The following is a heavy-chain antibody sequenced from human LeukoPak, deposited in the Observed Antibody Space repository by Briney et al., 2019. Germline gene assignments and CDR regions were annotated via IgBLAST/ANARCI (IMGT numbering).Heavy chain of an antibody. V-gene: IGHV3-30*18. D-gene: IGHD6-13*01. CDR2: ISYDGSNK. CDR3: AKRSGYSSSWSQIDY. Sequence: PGGSLRLSCAASGFTFSSYGMHWVRQAPGKGLEWVAVISYDGSNKYYADFVKGRFTISRDNSMNTLYLQMNSLRAEDTAVYYCAKRSGYSSSWSQIDYWGQGTLVTVSS. CDR1: GFTFSSYG. J-gene: IGHJ4*02.